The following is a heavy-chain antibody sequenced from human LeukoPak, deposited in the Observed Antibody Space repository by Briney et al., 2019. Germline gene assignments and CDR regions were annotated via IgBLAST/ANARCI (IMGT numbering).Heavy chain of an antibody. J-gene: IGHJ6*02. CDR3: ARGEPVPLGYCSGGSCPLDYYYYGMDV. CDR2: ISYDGSNK. CDR1: GFTFSSYA. Sequence: GGSLRLSCAASGFTFSSYAMHWVRQAPGKRLEWVAVISYDGSNKYYADSVKGRFTISRDNSKNTLYLQMNSLRAEDTAVYYCARGEPVPLGYCSGGSCPLDYYYYGMDVWGQGTTVTVSS. V-gene: IGHV3-30*04. D-gene: IGHD2-15*01.